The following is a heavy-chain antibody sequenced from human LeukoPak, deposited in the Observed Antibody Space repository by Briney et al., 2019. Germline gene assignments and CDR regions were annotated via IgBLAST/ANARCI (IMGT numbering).Heavy chain of an antibody. J-gene: IGHJ4*02. D-gene: IGHD3-22*01. CDR1: GGSISNYY. V-gene: IGHV4-59*01. CDR3: ARGRYYYDSSGYHYWDY. Sequence: SETLSLTCTVSGGSISNYYWSWIRQPPGKGLEWIGFIYYSGSTNYNPSLKSRATISVDTSKNQFSLKVRSVTPADTAVYYCARGRYYYDSSGYHYWDYWGQGTLVTVSS. CDR2: IYYSGST.